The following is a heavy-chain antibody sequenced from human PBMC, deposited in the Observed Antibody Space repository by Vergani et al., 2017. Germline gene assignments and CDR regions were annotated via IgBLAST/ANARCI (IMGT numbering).Heavy chain of an antibody. D-gene: IGHD6-6*01. V-gene: IGHV1-8*01. CDR2: MSPNSGNT. CDR1: GYTFIHYD. CDR3: VGGSSSTFDF. J-gene: IGHJ4*02. Sequence: QVQLVQSGAEVRKPGASVKVSCKASGYTFIHYDISWVRQASGQGLEWMGWMSPNSGNTGYAQKFQGRITMTRDTSISTACMELSSLTSDDTAVYYCVGGSSSTFDFWGQGTLVTVSS.